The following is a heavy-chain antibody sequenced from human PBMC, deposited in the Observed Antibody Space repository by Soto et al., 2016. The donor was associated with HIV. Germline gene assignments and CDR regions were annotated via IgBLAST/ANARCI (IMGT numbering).Heavy chain of an antibody. CDR1: GGSISSGVYY. CDR2: IYYSGSA. J-gene: IGHJ4*02. CDR3: ARVEVYDSSGYYHVY. D-gene: IGHD3-22*01. V-gene: IGHV4-31*03. Sequence: QVQLQESGPGLVKPSQTLSLTCTVSGGSISSGVYYWSWIRQHPGKGLEWIGYIYYSGSANYNPSLKSRVTISVDTSKNQFSLKLSSMTAADTAVYYCARVEVYDSSGYYHVYWGQGTLVTVSS.